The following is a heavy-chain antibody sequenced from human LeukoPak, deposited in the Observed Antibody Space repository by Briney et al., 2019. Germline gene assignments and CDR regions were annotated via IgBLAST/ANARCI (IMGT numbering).Heavy chain of an antibody. Sequence: PSETLSLTCTVSGGSISSYYRSWIRQPPGKGLEWIGYIYYSGSTNYNPSLKSRVTISVDTSKNQFSLKLSSVTAADTAVYYCARGYAGATTFDYWGQGTLVTVSS. V-gene: IGHV4-59*01. J-gene: IGHJ4*02. CDR2: IYYSGST. CDR3: ARGYAGATTFDY. CDR1: GGSISSYY. D-gene: IGHD1-26*01.